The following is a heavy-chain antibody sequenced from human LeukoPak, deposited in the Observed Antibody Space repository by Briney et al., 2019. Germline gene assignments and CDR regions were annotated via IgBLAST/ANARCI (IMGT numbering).Heavy chain of an antibody. CDR1: GFTFTSHS. V-gene: IGHV3-48*04. Sequence: GGSLRLSCVASGFTFTSHSMNWVRQAPGKGLEWVSYITRTSNSIYYADSVKGRFTISRDNAKNSLYLQMNSLRAEDTAVYYCARRNPFDYWGQGTLVTVSS. J-gene: IGHJ4*02. CDR2: ITRTSNSI. CDR3: ARRNPFDY. D-gene: IGHD1-14*01.